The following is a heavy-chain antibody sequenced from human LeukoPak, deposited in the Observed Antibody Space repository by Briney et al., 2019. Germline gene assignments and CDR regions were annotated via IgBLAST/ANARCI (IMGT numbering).Heavy chain of an antibody. J-gene: IGHJ4*02. CDR2: INPNSGGT. Sequence: ASVKVSFKASGYTFTGYYIHWVRQAPGQGLEWMGWINPNSGGTNYAQKFQGRVTMTRDTSISTAYMEVRWLRSDDTAVYYCGSGGSSGYGSRGEYYFDYWGQGTLVTVSS. CDR1: GYTFTGYY. V-gene: IGHV1-2*02. CDR3: GSGGSSGYGSRGEYYFDY. D-gene: IGHD5-12*01.